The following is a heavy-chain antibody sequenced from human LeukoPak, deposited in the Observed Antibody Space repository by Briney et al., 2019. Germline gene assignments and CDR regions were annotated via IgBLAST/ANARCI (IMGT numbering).Heavy chain of an antibody. CDR3: ARGGSTSLLCDLAYCGGDCYSCPFDY. CDR1: GYTFTGYY. CDR2: INANSGAT. V-gene: IGHV1-2*02. J-gene: IGHJ4*02. D-gene: IGHD2-21*02. Sequence: ASVKVSCKASGYTFTGYYLHWVRQAPRQGPEWMGWINANSGATYYRQKFQGRITMTRDTSTSTAYLELNRLISDDTAVYYCARGGSTSLLCDLAYCGGDCYSCPFDYWGQGTLVTVSS.